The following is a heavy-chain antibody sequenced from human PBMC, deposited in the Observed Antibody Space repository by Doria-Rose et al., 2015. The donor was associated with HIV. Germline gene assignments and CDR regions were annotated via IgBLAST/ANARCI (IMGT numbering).Heavy chain of an antibody. Sequence: VQLVQSGGGLVQPGRSLRLSCVGSGFSFESYAMHWVRLAPGKGLEWVAGISRDSGAIVNADSVEGRFTISRDNAKKSAYLEMRSLRPEDTAFYYCAKAPIIGPKYYFYMDVWGKGTLVTVSS. CDR3: AKAPIIGPKYYFYMDV. CDR1: GFSFESYA. J-gene: IGHJ6*03. CDR2: ISRDSGAI. V-gene: IGHV3-9*01. D-gene: IGHD3-3*01.